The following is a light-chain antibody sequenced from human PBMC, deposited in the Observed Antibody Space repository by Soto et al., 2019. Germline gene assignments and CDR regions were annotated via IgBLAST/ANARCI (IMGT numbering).Light chain of an antibody. CDR1: HGLLHSDGKTY. J-gene: IGKJ1*01. CDR2: EVS. Sequence: IVMTQPPLSLSVTPGQPAAISCKSSHGLLHSDGKTYFYWYLQKPGQHPQLLIYEVSNRFSGMPDRFSGSGSGTDVTLKIIRVEAEDVGIYYSMQTIQLPWRFGQGTNVDIK. CDR3: MQTIQLPWR. V-gene: IGKV2D-29*01.